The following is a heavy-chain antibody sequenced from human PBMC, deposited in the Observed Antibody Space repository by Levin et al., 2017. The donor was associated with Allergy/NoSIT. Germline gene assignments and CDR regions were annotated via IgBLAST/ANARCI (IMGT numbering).Heavy chain of an antibody. Sequence: PGGSLRLSCAASGFTVSSNYMSWVRQAPGKGLEWVSVIYSGGSTYYADSVKGRFTISRDNSKNTLYLQMNSLRAEDTAVYYCASGYSYGYGEDFDYWGQGTLVTVSS. CDR3: ASGYSYGYGEDFDY. V-gene: IGHV3-53*01. D-gene: IGHD5-18*01. CDR1: GFTVSSNY. CDR2: IYSGGST. J-gene: IGHJ4*02.